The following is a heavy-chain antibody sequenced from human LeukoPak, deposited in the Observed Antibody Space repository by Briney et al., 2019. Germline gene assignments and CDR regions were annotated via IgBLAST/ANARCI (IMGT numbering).Heavy chain of an antibody. V-gene: IGHV3-48*04. J-gene: IGHJ4*02. CDR2: ISSSSSTI. Sequence: GGSLRLSCAASGFTFSRYSMNWVRQAPGKGLEWVSYISSSSSTIYYADSVKGRFTISRDNAKNSLYLQMNSLRAEDTAVYYCARDRSSGGSCYSHWGQGTLVTVSS. CDR3: ARDRSSGGSCYSH. D-gene: IGHD2-15*01. CDR1: GFTFSRYS.